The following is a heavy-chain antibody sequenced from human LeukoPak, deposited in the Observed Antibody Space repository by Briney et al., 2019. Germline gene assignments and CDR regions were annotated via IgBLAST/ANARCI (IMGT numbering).Heavy chain of an antibody. Sequence: GRSLRLSCAASGFTFISYGMHWVRQAPGKVREWVGRIKSKTDGGTTDYAAPVKGRFTISRDDSKNTLYLQMNRLKTEATAVYYCTTDPPNDYGDYWGQGTLVTVSS. V-gene: IGHV3-15*01. CDR2: IKSKTDGGTT. CDR1: GFTFISYG. J-gene: IGHJ4*02. CDR3: TTDPPNDYGDY.